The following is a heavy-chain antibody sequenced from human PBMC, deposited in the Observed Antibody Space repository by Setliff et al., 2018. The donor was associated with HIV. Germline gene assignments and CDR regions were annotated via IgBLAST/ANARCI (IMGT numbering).Heavy chain of an antibody. Sequence: ASVKVSCKTSGYIFIRYYIFWVRQAPGQGLEWMGNINPHTGVTKYAEKCRGRVTMTRDTSINTIYMELSRLRSDDTAVYYCARDLRDGFEEWFSTLDDGMDVWGQGTTVTVSS. CDR3: ARDLRDGFEEWFSTLDDGMDV. CDR1: GYIFIRYY. J-gene: IGHJ6*02. CDR2: INPHTGVT. V-gene: IGHV1-2*02. D-gene: IGHD3-3*01.